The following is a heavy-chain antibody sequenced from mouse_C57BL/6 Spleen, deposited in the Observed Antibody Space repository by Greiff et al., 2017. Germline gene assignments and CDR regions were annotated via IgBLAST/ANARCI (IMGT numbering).Heavy chain of an antibody. CDR1: GYTFTSYW. D-gene: IGHD2-10*01. CDR2: IYPGSGST. CDR3: ARPSYSVGYFDV. V-gene: IGHV1-55*01. Sequence: VQLQQPGAELVKPGASVKMSCKASGYTFTSYWITWVKQRPGQGLEWIGDIYPGSGSTNYNEKFKSKATLTVDTSSSTAYMQLSSLTSEDSAVYYCARPSYSVGYFDVWGTGTTVTVSS. J-gene: IGHJ1*03.